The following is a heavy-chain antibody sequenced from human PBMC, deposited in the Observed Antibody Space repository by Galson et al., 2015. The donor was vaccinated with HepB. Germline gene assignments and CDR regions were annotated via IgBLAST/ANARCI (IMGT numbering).Heavy chain of an antibody. CDR1: GFTFSSYT. V-gene: IGHV3-21*01. CDR3: ARDAPSDCGGDCYPYYHYYMDV. J-gene: IGHJ6*03. Sequence: SLRLSCAASGFTFSSYTMNWVRQAPGKGLEWVSSISSSSSYLYYADSVKGRLTISRDNAKKSLYLQMSSLRVEDTAVYYCARDAPSDCGGDCYPYYHYYMDVWGKGTTVTVSS. D-gene: IGHD2-21*01. CDR2: ISSSSSYL.